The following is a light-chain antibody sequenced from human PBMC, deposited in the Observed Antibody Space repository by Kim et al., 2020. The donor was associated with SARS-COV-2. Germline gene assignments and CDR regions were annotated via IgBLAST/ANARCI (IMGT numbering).Light chain of an antibody. CDR2: RDT. J-gene: IGLJ2*01. CDR3: QVWFRSTVV. Sequence: SYELTQPLSVSVALGQTARITCGGDDIGGRNVHWYHQKPGQAPVLVIYRDTNRPAGIPERFSGSISGNTATLTIDRAEAGDEADYYCQVWFRSTVVFGGGTQLTVL. CDR1: DIGGRN. V-gene: IGLV3-9*01.